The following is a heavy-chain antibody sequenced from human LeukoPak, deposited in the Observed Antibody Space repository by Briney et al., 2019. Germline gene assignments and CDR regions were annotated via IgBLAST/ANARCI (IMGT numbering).Heavy chain of an antibody. CDR3: AKNYDSSGYYPNWFDP. CDR2: ISGSGGST. V-gene: IGHV3-23*01. D-gene: IGHD3-22*01. CDR1: GFTFTAHT. J-gene: IGHJ5*02. Sequence: PGGSLRLSCAASGFTFTAHTMSWVRQAPGKGLEWVSAISGSGGSTYYADSVKGRFTISRDNSKNTLYLQMNSLRAEDTAVYYCAKNYDSSGYYPNWFDPWGQGTLVTVSS.